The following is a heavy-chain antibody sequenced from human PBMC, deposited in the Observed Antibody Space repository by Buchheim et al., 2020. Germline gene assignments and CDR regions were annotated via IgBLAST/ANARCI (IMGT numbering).Heavy chain of an antibody. CDR2: IKSKTSGETT. J-gene: IGHJ4*02. D-gene: IGHD6-13*01. CDR3: TADDAAAGSGEFDH. V-gene: IGHV3-15*01. Sequence: DVRLVESGGGLVNPGESLRLSCAASGFTFTPAWMTWFRQGPGKGLEWVALIKSKTSGETTHYAAPVKGRFTISRDDSKNMVYLQMNNLRSEDTAVYYCTADDAAAGSGEFDHWGQGTL. CDR1: GFTFTPAW.